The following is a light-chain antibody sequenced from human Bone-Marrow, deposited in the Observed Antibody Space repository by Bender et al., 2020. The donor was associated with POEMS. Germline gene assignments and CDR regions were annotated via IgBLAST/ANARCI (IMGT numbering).Light chain of an antibody. Sequence: QSVVTQPPSTSGPPGQTVVISCSGSRSNTGINNVNWYQHVPGTAPKLLIYRNDQRASGVPDRFSGSKSGTSASLAISGLQSEDEADYLCAAWDDTLNGVVFGGGTKLTVL. CDR2: RND. CDR3: AAWDDTLNGVV. CDR1: RSNTGINN. J-gene: IGLJ2*01. V-gene: IGLV1-44*01.